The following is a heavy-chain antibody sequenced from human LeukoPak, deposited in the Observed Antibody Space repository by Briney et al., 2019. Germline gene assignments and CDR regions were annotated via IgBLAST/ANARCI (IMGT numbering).Heavy chain of an antibody. CDR1: GYSFTSYW. D-gene: IGHD2-15*01. J-gene: IGHJ5*02. Sequence: GESLKISCKGSGYSFTSYWIGWVRQMPGKGLEWMGIIYPGDSDTRYSPSFQGQVTISADKSISTAYLQWSSLKASDTAVYYCARLWPLSGEPPNWFDPWGQGTLVTVSS. CDR3: ARLWPLSGEPPNWFDP. CDR2: IYPGDSDT. V-gene: IGHV5-51*01.